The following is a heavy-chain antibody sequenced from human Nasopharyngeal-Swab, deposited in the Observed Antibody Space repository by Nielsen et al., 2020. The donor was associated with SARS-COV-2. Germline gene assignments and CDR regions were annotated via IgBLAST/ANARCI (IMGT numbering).Heavy chain of an antibody. D-gene: IGHD3-3*01. CDR1: GDTFSLYA. V-gene: IGHV1-69*04. J-gene: IGHJ4*02. CDR3: ARDIEEWLVVPSLSFDY. Sequence: SVKVSCKASGDTFSLYAISWVRQAPGQGLEWMGRIIPVVGIPNYAQKFRGRVPITADKSTTTAYMELRSLRSDDTAVYYCARDIEEWLVVPSLSFDYWGQGTLVTVSS. CDR2: IIPVVGIP.